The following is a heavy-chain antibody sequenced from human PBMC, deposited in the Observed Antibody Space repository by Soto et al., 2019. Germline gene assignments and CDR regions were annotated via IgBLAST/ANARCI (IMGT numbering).Heavy chain of an antibody. J-gene: IGHJ4*02. CDR2: IYYSGST. CDR3: ARQEDIVVVVAATPFDY. Sequence: QLQLQESGPGLVKPSETLSLTCTVSGGSISSSSYYWGWIRQPPGKGLEWIGSIYYSGSTYYNPSLKLRVTISVDTSKNPFSLKLSSVTAADTAVYYCARQEDIVVVVAATPFDYWGQGTLVTVSS. D-gene: IGHD2-15*01. V-gene: IGHV4-39*01. CDR1: GGSISSSSYY.